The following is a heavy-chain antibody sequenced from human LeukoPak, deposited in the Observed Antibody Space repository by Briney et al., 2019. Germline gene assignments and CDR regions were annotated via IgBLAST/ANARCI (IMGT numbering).Heavy chain of an antibody. CDR1: GFTFGDYG. Sequence: GGSLRLSCTASGFTFGDYGMSWVRQAPGKELEWVGFIRSKAYGGTTEYAASVKGRFTISRDDSKSIAYLQMNSLKTEDTAVYYCTRVLIVVIAGSFDFWGQGTLVTVSS. D-gene: IGHD2-21*01. V-gene: IGHV3-49*04. CDR3: TRVLIVVIAGSFDF. J-gene: IGHJ4*02. CDR2: IRSKAYGGTT.